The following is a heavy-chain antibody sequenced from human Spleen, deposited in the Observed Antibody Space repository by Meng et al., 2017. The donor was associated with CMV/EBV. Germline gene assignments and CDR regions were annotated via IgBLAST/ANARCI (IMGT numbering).Heavy chain of an antibody. D-gene: IGHD6-19*01. Sequence: GGSLRLSCAASGFTFDDYAMYWVRQAPGKGLEWVSGISWNSDSIRYADSVKGRFTISRDNAKNTLYLQMNSLRVEDTAVYYCARAEQWLSTDYWGQGTLVTVSS. V-gene: IGHV3-9*01. CDR2: ISWNSDSI. J-gene: IGHJ4*02. CDR3: ARAEQWLSTDY. CDR1: GFTFDDYA.